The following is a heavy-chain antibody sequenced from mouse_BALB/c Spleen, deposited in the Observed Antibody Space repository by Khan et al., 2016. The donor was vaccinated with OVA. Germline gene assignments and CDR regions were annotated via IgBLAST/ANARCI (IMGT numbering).Heavy chain of an antibody. CDR2: INPYNDGT. V-gene: IGHV1S136*01. D-gene: IGHD1-1*01. Sequence: EVQLQQSGPELVKPGASVKMSCKASGYTFTSYVMHWVKQKPGQGLEWIGYINPYNDGTKYNEKFKGKATLTSDKSSSTAYMELSSLNSEDSAVYYCAWRDYFGSSSFAYWGQGTLVTVSA. J-gene: IGHJ3*01. CDR1: GYTFTSYV. CDR3: AWRDYFGSSSFAY.